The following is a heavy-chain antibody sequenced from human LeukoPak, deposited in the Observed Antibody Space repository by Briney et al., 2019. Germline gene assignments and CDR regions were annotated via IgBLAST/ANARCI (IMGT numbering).Heavy chain of an antibody. J-gene: IGHJ4*02. D-gene: IGHD2-21*01. CDR2: ITGSSYTI. CDR1: GFTFSDYS. Sequence: GGSLRLSCAASGFTFSDYSMNWVRQAPGKGLEWVSWITGSSYTIFYADSVKGRFTISRDNAKNSLYLQMSSLRDEDTAMYYCARDEHWGQGTLVTVSS. V-gene: IGHV3-48*02. CDR3: ARDEH.